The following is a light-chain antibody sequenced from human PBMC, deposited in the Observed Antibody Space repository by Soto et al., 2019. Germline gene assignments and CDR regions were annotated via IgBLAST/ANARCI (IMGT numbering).Light chain of an antibody. Sequence: AIQMTQSPSSLSASVGDRVTITCRASQGIRNDLAWYQQKPGIAPKLLIYAASSLQSGVPSRFSGSGSGTDFTLTISSLQPEDFAAYYCLQDYNYTYTFGQGTELEIK. J-gene: IGKJ2*01. CDR3: LQDYNYTYT. V-gene: IGKV1-6*01. CDR2: AAS. CDR1: QGIRND.